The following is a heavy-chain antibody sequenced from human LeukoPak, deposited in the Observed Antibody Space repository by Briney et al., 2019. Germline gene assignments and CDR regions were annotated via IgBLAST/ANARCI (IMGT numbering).Heavy chain of an antibody. J-gene: IGHJ4*02. D-gene: IGHD4-17*01. CDR2: IYSGGST. CDR1: GFTVSSNY. CDR3: AKVYGDYGGGEFDY. Sequence: GGSLRLSCAASGFTVSSNYMSWVRQAPGKGLEWVSVIYSGGSTYYADSVKGRFTISRDNSKNTLYLQMNSLRAEDTAVYYCAKVYGDYGGGEFDYWGQGTLVTVSS. V-gene: IGHV3-53*01.